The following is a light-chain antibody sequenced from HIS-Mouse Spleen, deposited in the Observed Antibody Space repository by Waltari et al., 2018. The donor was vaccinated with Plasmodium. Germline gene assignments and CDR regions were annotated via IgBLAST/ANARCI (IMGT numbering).Light chain of an antibody. V-gene: IGLV2-11*01. Sequence: QSALTPPRSVSGSPGQSFPISCPGTRSDVCGYNYFSWYQQHPGKAPKRMIYDVSKRPSGVPDRFSGSKSGNTASLTISGLQAEDEADYYCCSYAGSYTWVFGGGTKLTVL. CDR1: RSDVCGYNY. CDR2: DVS. CDR3: CSYAGSYTWV. J-gene: IGLJ3*02.